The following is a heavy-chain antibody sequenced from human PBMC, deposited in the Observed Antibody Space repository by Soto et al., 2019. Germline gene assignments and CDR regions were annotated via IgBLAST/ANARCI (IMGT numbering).Heavy chain of an antibody. CDR2: MSASNGNR. CDR1: GYDFSSYG. D-gene: IGHD2-2*01. Sequence: QVQLVQSGAEVKKPGASVKVSCKASGYDFSSYGISWVRQAPGQGLGWVGWMSASNGNRNYAQEFQGRVTMTSDTSRTTAYMVLRSLRSDDTAVYFFVPDPQRNDSWGQGTLVNVSS. CDR3: VPDPQRNDS. J-gene: IGHJ4*02. V-gene: IGHV1-18*04.